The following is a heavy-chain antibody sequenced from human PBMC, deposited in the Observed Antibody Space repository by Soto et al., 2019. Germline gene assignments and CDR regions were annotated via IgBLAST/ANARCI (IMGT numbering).Heavy chain of an antibody. CDR3: AKGDGGAAYHWFDP. J-gene: IGHJ5*02. CDR2: ISGSGGST. Sequence: PRLSCAASGFTFSSYAMSWVRQAPGKGLEWVSAISGSGGSTYYADSVKGRVTISRDNSKNTLYLQMNSLRAEDTAVYYCAKGDGGAAYHWFDPWGQGTLVTVSS. V-gene: IGHV3-23*01. D-gene: IGHD3-16*01. CDR1: GFTFSSYA.